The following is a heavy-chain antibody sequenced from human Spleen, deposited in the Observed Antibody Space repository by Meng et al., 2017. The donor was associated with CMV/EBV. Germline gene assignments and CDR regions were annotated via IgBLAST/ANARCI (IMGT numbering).Heavy chain of an antibody. CDR2: IYYSGST. CDR3: AREQSCSGGSCYGH. Sequence: QVQLQESGPGLVQPSPTLSLTCTVSGGSISSGDYYWSWIRQPPGKGLEWIGYIYYSGSTYYNPSLKSRVTISVDTSKNQFSLKLSSVTAADTAVYYCAREQSCSGGSCYGHWGQGTLVTVSS. CDR1: GGSISSGDYY. V-gene: IGHV4-30-4*08. D-gene: IGHD2-15*01. J-gene: IGHJ4*02.